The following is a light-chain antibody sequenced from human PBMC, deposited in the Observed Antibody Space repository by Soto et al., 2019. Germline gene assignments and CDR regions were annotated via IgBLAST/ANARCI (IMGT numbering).Light chain of an antibody. CDR3: LQSNSYWT. CDR2: KAS. J-gene: IGKJ1*01. Sequence: DIQMTQSPSTLSASVGDRVIITCRTSQSISNWLAWYQQKPGKAPKLLIYKASRLESGVPSRFGGSGSGTEFTLTISSLQPEDFATYYCLQSNSYWTFGQGTKVEVK. CDR1: QSISNW. V-gene: IGKV1-5*03.